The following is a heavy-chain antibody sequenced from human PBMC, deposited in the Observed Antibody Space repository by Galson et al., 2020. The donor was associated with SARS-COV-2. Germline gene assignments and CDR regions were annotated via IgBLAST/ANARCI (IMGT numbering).Heavy chain of an antibody. CDR3: AKDADVRWYPNWFDP. D-gene: IGHD3-10*01. Sequence: GESLKISCAASGFTFSSYAMSWVRQAPGKGLEWVSAISGSGGSTYYADSVKGRFTISRDSSKNTLYLQMNSLRAEDTAVYYCAKDADVRWYPNWFDPWGQGTLVTVSS. V-gene: IGHV3-23*01. CDR1: GFTFSSYA. CDR2: ISGSGGST. J-gene: IGHJ5*02.